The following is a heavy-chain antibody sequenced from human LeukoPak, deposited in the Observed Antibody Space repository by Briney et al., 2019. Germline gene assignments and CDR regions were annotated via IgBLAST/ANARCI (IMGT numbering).Heavy chain of an antibody. CDR2: ISYSGSTT. J-gene: IGHJ5*02. V-gene: IGHV4-39*01. Sequence: EASETLSLTCTVSGGSISSSSVYWGWIRQPPGKGLEWIATISYSGSTTSYNPSLKRRVTISVDTSKNQFSLKLNSVTAADTAVYYCARLGGSSSWYSGWFDPWGQGTLVTVSS. D-gene: IGHD6-13*01. CDR3: ARLGGSSSWYSGWFDP. CDR1: GGSISSSSVY.